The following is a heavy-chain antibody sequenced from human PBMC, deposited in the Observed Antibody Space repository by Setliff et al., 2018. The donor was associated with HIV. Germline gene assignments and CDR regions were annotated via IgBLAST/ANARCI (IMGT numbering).Heavy chain of an antibody. V-gene: IGHV4-38-2*02. D-gene: IGHD3-9*01. Sequence: SETLSLTCTVSGYSISTAYYWGLIRQPPGKGLEWMRSIYYSGSTSYNPSLKSRATISLDTSKNQFSLRLSSVTAADTAVYSCARRQSYYDILNGPAFDALDIWGQGTKVTVSS. CDR1: GYSISTAYY. CDR3: ARRQSYYDILNGPAFDALDI. CDR2: IYYSGST. J-gene: IGHJ3*02.